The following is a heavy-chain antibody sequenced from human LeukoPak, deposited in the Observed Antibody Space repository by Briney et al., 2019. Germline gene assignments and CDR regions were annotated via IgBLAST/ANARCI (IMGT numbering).Heavy chain of an antibody. D-gene: IGHD3-22*01. CDR3: ARASYYYDSSGYYAGAY. J-gene: IGHJ4*02. V-gene: IGHV3-20*04. CDR2: INWNGGST. Sequence: GGSLRLSCAASGFTFDDYGMSWVRQAPGKGLEWVSGINWNGGSTGYADSVKGRFTISRDNAKNSLYLQMNSLRAEDTALYYCARASYYYDSSGYYAGAYWGQGTLVTVSS. CDR1: GFTFDDYG.